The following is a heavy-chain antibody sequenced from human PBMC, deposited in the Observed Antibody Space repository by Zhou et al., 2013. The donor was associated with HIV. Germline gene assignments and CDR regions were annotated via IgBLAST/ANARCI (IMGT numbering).Heavy chain of an antibody. CDR3: ARVPRLEGDYVWFDP. D-gene: IGHD4-17*01. V-gene: IGHV1-69*04. J-gene: IGHJ5*02. CDR1: GGTFSSYA. Sequence: QVQLVQSGAEVKKPGSSVKVSCKASGGTFSSYAISWVRQAPGQGLEWMGRIIPILGIANYAQKFQGRVTITADKSTSTAYMELSSLRSEDTAVYYCARVPRLEGDYVWFDPWGQGTLVTVSS. CDR2: IIPILGIA.